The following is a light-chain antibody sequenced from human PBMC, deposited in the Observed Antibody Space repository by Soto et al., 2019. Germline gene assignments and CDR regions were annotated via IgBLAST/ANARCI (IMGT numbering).Light chain of an antibody. CDR2: AAS. CDR3: LQHTNCPWT. J-gene: IGKJ1*01. V-gene: IGKV1-17*01. Sequence: DIQMTQSPSSLSASVGDRVIITCRASQGIGDDLGWYQQKPGKAPKRLIYAASSLQSGVPSRFSGSGSRSDFTLTISSLQTDDFASYYCLQHTNCPWTFGPGTKVEVK. CDR1: QGIGDD.